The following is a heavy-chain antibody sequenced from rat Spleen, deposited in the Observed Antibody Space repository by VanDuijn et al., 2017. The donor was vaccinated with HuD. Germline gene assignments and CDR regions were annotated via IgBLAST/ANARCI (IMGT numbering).Heavy chain of an antibody. V-gene: IGHV5-25*01. CDR3: ARRHYGYTYGFAY. Sequence: EVQLVESGGGLVQPGRSLKLSCAASGFTFSNYDMAWVRQAPTEGLEWVASISPSGGSTYYRDSVKGRFTISRDNAKSTLSLQMDSLRSEDTATYYCARRHYGYTYGFAYWGQGTLVTVSS. J-gene: IGHJ3*01. CDR2: ISPSGGST. D-gene: IGHD1-9*01. CDR1: GFTFSNYD.